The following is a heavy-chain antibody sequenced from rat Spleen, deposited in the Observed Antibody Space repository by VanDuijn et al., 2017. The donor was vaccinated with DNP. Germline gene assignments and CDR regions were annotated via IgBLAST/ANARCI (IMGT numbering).Heavy chain of an antibody. D-gene: IGHD1-2*01. V-gene: IGHV5-25*01. CDR1: GFSFSNYY. CDR3: ATGSSYGFAN. J-gene: IGHJ3*01. CDR2: ISYDGRDT. Sequence: EVQLVESGGGLVQPGRSMKLSCAASGFSFSNYYMAWVRQAPAKGLEWVATISYDGRDTYYRDSVKGRFTISRDNAKSTLYLQMDSLRSEDTATYYCATGSSYGFANWGQGTLVTVSS.